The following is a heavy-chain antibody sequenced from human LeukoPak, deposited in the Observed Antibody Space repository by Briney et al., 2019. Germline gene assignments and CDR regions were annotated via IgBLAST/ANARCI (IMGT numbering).Heavy chain of an antibody. CDR3: ARDNWNYGPFDY. Sequence: AGGSLRLSCAVSGFTFSNYWLNWVRQAPGKGLEWVASIGQDGGEKSYVDSVKGRFTISRDNTKNSLYLQMSSLRAEDTAVYYCARDNWNYGPFDYWGQGTLVTVSS. V-gene: IGHV3-7*01. CDR2: IGQDGGEK. CDR1: GFTFSNYW. D-gene: IGHD1-7*01. J-gene: IGHJ4*02.